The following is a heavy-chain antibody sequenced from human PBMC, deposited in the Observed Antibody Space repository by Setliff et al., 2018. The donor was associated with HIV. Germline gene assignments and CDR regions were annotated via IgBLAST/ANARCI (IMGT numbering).Heavy chain of an antibody. CDR2: ISWNSGSI. D-gene: IGHD2-8*02. J-gene: IGHJ4*02. V-gene: IGHV3-9*01. Sequence: PGGSLRLSCAASGFTFDDYAMHWVRQAPGKGLEWVSGISWNSGSIGYAASVKGRFTISRDNSKNMVYLEMNSLRDEDTAVYYCAKDRNWDPPYWFDYWGQGTVVTVSS. CDR1: GFTFDDYA. CDR3: AKDRNWDPPYWFDY.